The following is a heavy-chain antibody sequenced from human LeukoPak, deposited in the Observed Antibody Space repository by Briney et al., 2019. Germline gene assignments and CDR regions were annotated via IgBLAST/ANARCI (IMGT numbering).Heavy chain of an antibody. CDR1: GFTFSSYG. CDR3: ARNAQARGSLGY. J-gene: IGHJ4*02. D-gene: IGHD5-12*01. V-gene: IGHV3-33*01. Sequence: GGSLRLSCAASGFTFSSYGMHWVRQAPGKGLEWVAVIWYDGSNKYYADSVKGRFTISRDNSKNTLYLQMNSLRAEDTAVYYCARNAQARGSLGYWGQGTLVTVSS. CDR2: IWYDGSNK.